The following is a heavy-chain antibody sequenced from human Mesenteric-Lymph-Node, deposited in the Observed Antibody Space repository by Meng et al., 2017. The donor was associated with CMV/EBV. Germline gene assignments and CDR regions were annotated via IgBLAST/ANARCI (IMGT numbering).Heavy chain of an antibody. CDR1: TSYA. J-gene: IGHJ5*02. CDR2: INTNTGNP. V-gene: IGHV7-4-1*02. Sequence: TSYAMNWVRQAPGQGLEWMGWINTNTGNPTYAQGFTGRFVFSLDTSVSTAYLQISSLKAEDTAVYYCARNCSSTSCYWSSGYNWFDPWGQGILVTVSS. D-gene: IGHD2-2*01. CDR3: ARNCSSTSCYWSSGYNWFDP.